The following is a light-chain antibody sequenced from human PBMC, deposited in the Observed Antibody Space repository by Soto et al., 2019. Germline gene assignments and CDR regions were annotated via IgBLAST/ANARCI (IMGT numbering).Light chain of an antibody. CDR1: SGHSSYI. V-gene: IGLV4-60*03. CDR2: LDGSGSN. J-gene: IGLJ1*01. CDR3: YTWDSNSRV. Sequence: QSVLTQSSSASASLGSSVKLTCTLSSGHSSYIIAWPQQQPWKAPQYLLKLDGSGSNNKGRCVPDRFSGSSSGADRYLAISHRPTEDDADYYGYTWDSNSRVFGTGTKLTVL.